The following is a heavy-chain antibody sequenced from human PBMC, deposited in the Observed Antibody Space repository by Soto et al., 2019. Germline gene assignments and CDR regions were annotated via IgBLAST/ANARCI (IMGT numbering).Heavy chain of an antibody. V-gene: IGHV3-23*01. CDR2: MSATGGST. CDR3: AKSWGDTWQESAFHV. D-gene: IGHD5-18*01. J-gene: IGHJ3*01. Sequence: EVQLLESGGDLIPPGGSLRLSCAASGFSFSSYSMSWVRQAPGKGLEWVSGMSATGGSTYYIDSVKGRFIISRDNSRKTLYLQMNSLRADDTAVYYCAKSWGDTWQESAFHVWGLGTLVTV. CDR1: GFSFSSYS.